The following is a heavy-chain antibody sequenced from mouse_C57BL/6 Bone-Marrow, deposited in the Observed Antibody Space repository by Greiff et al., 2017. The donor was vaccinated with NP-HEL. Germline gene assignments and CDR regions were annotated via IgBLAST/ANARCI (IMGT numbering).Heavy chain of an antibody. Sequence: QVQLQQSGPGLVQPSQSLSISCTASGFSLTSYGVHWVRQSPGKGLEWLGVIWSGGSTDYNAAFMYRLSITKDNSKNQVFFKMNSLQADDTAIYYCAKMGLGAMDYWCQGTAVTVSS. CDR2: IWSGGST. J-gene: IGHJ4*01. D-gene: IGHD4-1*01. CDR1: GFSLTSYG. CDR3: AKMGLGAMDY. V-gene: IGHV2-5*01.